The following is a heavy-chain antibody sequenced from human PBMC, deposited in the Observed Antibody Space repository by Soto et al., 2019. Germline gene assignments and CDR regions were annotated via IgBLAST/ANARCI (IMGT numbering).Heavy chain of an antibody. CDR1: GFIFSSHW. D-gene: IGHD3-22*01. CDR3: VREAHDSAPYGMDV. Sequence: EVQLVESGGGLVQPGGSLRLSCEASGFIFSSHWMSWVRQGPGKGLEWVANIKQDGSERCFLDSVKGRFTISRDNAKNSLYLQMNSLGVEDTAVDFCVREAHDSAPYGMDVWGQGTTVTVSS. V-gene: IGHV3-7*05. CDR2: IKQDGSER. J-gene: IGHJ6*02.